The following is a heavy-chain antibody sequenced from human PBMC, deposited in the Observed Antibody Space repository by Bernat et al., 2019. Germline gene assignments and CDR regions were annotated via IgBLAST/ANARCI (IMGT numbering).Heavy chain of an antibody. J-gene: IGHJ5*02. V-gene: IGHV4-39*01. CDR1: GGSISSSSYY. CDR3: AGLPLNYDYIWRSYRYGWFDP. CDR2: LYYSGST. Sequence: QLQLQESGPGLVKPSETLSLTCTVSGGSISSSSYYWGWIRQPPGKGLEWIGSLYYSGSTYYNPSLKSRVTISVDTSKNQFSLKLSSVTAADTAVYYCAGLPLNYDYIWRSYRYGWFDPWGQGTLVTVSS. D-gene: IGHD3-16*02.